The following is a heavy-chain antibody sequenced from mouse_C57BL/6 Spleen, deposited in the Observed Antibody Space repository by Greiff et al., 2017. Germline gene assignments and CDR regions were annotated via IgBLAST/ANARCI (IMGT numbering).Heavy chain of an antibody. D-gene: IGHD4-1*01. J-gene: IGHJ4*01. CDR3: ARIGFGNWGYAMDY. Sequence: VQLKESGPELVKPGASVKISCKASGYSFTDYNMNWVKQSNGKSLEWIGVINPNYGTTSYNQKFKGKATLTVDQSSSTAYMQLNSLTSEDSAVYYCARIGFGNWGYAMDYWGQGTSVTVSS. CDR1: GYSFTDYN. CDR2: INPNYGTT. V-gene: IGHV1-39*01.